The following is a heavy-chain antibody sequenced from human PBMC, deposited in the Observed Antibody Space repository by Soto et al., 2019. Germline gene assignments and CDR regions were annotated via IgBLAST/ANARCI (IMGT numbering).Heavy chain of an antibody. CDR1: GGSISSYD. Sequence: SETLCLTCTVSGGSISSYDWSWIRQPPGKGLEWIGYMYYSGSTNYNPSLKSRVTISVDRSKNQFSLKLSSVTAADTAVYYCARGGPHYYYYGMDVWGQGTTVTVSS. J-gene: IGHJ6*02. V-gene: IGHV4-59*12. D-gene: IGHD1-26*01. CDR2: MYYSGST. CDR3: ARGGPHYYYYGMDV.